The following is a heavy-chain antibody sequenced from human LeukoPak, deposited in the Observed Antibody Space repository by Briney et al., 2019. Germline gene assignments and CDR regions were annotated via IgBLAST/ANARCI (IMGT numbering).Heavy chain of an antibody. D-gene: IGHD4-4*01. J-gene: IGHJ4*02. Sequence: PGGSLRLSCAASGFTFDDYAMHWVRQAPGKGLEWVSGISWNSGSIGYADSVKGRFTISRDNAKNSLYLQMNSLRAEDTALYYCAKAKTTVTLDFDYWGQGTLVTVSS. CDR3: AKAKTTVTLDFDY. CDR2: ISWNSGSI. V-gene: IGHV3-9*01. CDR1: GFTFDDYA.